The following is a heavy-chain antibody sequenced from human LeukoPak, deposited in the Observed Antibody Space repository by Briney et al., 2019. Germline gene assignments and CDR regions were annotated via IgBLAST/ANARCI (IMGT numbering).Heavy chain of an antibody. V-gene: IGHV1-2*02. CDR3: ARDRPGYSSNFDY. CDR1: GYTFTSYY. J-gene: IGHJ4*02. D-gene: IGHD5-18*01. CDR2: INPKSGGT. Sequence: ASVKVSCKASGYTFTSYYMHWVRRAPGQGLEWMGWINPKSGGTNYAQKFQGRVTLTRDTSISTAYMELSGLRSDDTALYYCARDRPGYSSNFDYWGQGTLVTVSS.